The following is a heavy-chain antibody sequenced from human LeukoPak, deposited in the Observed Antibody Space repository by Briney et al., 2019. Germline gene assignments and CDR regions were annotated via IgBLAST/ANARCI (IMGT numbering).Heavy chain of an antibody. CDR1: GFTFGSYS. CDR3: ASLLVARYCSSTSCPGAFDI. Sequence: GGSLRLSCAASGFTFGSYSMNWVRQAPGKGLEWVSSISSSSSYIYYADSVKGRFTISRDNAKNSLYLQMNSLRAEDTAVYYCASLLVARYCSSTSCPGAFDIWGQGTMVTVSS. D-gene: IGHD2-2*01. CDR2: ISSSSSYI. V-gene: IGHV3-21*01. J-gene: IGHJ3*02.